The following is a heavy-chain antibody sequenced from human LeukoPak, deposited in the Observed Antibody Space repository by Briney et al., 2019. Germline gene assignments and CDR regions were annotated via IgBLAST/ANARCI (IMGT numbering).Heavy chain of an antibody. CDR2: IYYSGST. CDR3: ARILRTVVPAAMLFDY. V-gene: IGHV4-39*01. J-gene: IGHJ4*02. D-gene: IGHD2-2*01. CDR1: GGSISTSSYY. Sequence: PSETLSLTCTVSGGSISTSSYYWGWIRQPPGKGLEWIGSIYYSGSTYYNPSLKSRVTISVDTSKNQFSLKLSSVTAADTAVYYCARILRTVVPAAMLFDYWGQGTLVTVSS.